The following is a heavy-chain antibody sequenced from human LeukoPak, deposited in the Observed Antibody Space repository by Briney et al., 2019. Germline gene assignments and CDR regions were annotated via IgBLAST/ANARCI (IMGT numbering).Heavy chain of an antibody. CDR3: ARSKGYYYDSSPYY. CDR2: ISSSSSYI. Sequence: GGSLRLSCAASGFTFSSYAMSWVRQAPGKGLEWVSSISSSSSYIYYADSVKGRFTISRDNAKNSLYLQMNSLRAEDTAVYYCARSKGYYYDSSPYYWGQGTLVTVSA. J-gene: IGHJ4*02. CDR1: GFTFSSYA. V-gene: IGHV3-21*01. D-gene: IGHD3-22*01.